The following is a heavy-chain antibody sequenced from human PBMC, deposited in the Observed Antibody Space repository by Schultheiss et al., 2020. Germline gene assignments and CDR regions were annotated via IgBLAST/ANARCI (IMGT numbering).Heavy chain of an antibody. CDR1: GGSIRSSSYY. CDR2: IYYSGST. V-gene: IGHV4-39*02. D-gene: IGHD6-13*01. CDR3: AREQLYSSMGLVNWFDP. Sequence: SETLSLTCTVSGGSIRSSSYYWGWIRQPPGKGLEWIGTIYYSGSTYYNPSLKSRVTISVDTSKNQFSLKLSSVTAADTAVYYCAREQLYSSMGLVNWFDPWGQGTLVTVSS. J-gene: IGHJ5*02.